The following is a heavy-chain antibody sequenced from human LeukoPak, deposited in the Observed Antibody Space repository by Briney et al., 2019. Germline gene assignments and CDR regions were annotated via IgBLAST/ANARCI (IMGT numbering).Heavy chain of an antibody. CDR2: IYYSGSTNYNPSLIYYSGST. J-gene: IGHJ3*02. Sequence: ASETLSLTCTVSGGSISNYYWSWIRQPPGKGLEWIGYIYYSGSTNYNPSLIYYSGSTNYNPSLKSRVTISVDTSKNQFSLKLSSVTAADTAVYYCARRLYTSGWYGAFDIWGQGTMVTVSS. CDR3: ARRLYTSGWYGAFDI. D-gene: IGHD6-19*01. CDR1: GGSISNYY. V-gene: IGHV4-59*08.